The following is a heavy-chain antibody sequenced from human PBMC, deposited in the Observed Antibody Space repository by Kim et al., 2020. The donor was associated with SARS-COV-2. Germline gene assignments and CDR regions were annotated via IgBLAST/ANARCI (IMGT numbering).Heavy chain of an antibody. V-gene: IGHV3-13*04. J-gene: IGHJ6*02. Sequence: GGSLRLSCAASGFTFSSYDMHWVRQATGKGLEWVSAIGTAGDTYYPGSVKGRFTISREDAKNSLYLQMNSLRAGDTAVYYCARVPSIAAAGFYYYYGMDVWGQGTTVTVSS. CDR2: IGTAGDT. D-gene: IGHD6-13*01. CDR3: ARVPSIAAAGFYYYYGMDV. CDR1: GFTFSSYD.